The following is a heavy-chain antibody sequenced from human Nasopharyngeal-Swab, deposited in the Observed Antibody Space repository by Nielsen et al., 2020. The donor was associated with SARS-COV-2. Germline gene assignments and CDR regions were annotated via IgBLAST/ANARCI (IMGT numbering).Heavy chain of an antibody. CDR2: IIPILGIA. V-gene: IGHV1-69*04. CDR1: GGTFTSYD. D-gene: IGHD2-15*01. J-gene: IGHJ6*02. CDR3: ARRSDCSGGSCYSLYYYYGMDV. Sequence: SVKVSCNASGGTFTSYDISWVRQAPGQGLEWMGRIIPILGIANYAQKFQGRVTITADNSTSTAYMELSSLRSEDTAVYYCARRSDCSGGSCYSLYYYYGMDVWGQGTTVTVSS.